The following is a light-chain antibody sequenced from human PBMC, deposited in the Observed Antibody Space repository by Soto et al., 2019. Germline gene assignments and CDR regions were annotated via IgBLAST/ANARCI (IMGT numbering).Light chain of an antibody. J-gene: IGLJ1*01. CDR2: EVS. Sequence: QSVLTQPASVSGSPGQSITISCTGTSGDVGGYNHVSWYQHHPGKAPKLMIYEVSNRPSGVSNRFSGSKSGNTASLTISGLQADDEADYYCNSHTSSNTRVFXTGTKVTVL. V-gene: IGLV2-14*01. CDR1: SGDVGGYNH. CDR3: NSHTSSNTRV.